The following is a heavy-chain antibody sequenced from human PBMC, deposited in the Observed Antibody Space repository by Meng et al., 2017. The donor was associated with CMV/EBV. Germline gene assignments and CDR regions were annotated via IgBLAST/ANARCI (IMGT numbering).Heavy chain of an antibody. CDR1: GGSISSGDYY. CDR3: ARVTSRVAGAFDY. J-gene: IGHJ4*02. Sequence: QVQLQESGPVLVKPSQTLSLTCTVSGGSISSGDYYWSWIRQPPGKGLEWIGYIYYSGSTYYNPSLKSRVTISVDTSKNQFSLKLSSVAAADTAVYYCARVTSRVAGAFDYWGQGTLVTVSS. D-gene: IGHD1-14*01. V-gene: IGHV4-30-4*08. CDR2: IYYSGST.